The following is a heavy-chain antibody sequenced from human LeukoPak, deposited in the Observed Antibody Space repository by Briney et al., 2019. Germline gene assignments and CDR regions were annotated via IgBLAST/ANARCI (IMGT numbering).Heavy chain of an antibody. D-gene: IGHD3-3*01. J-gene: IGHJ6*03. Sequence: ASVKVSCKASGYTFTSYAMNWVRQAPGQGLEWMGWINTNTGNPTYAQGFTGRFVFSLDTSVSTAYLQISSLKAEDTAVSYCARDGRYYDFWSGYDYYYYMDVWGKGTTVTVSS. CDR1: GYTFTSYA. V-gene: IGHV7-4-1*02. CDR3: ARDGRYYDFWSGYDYYYYMDV. CDR2: INTNTGNP.